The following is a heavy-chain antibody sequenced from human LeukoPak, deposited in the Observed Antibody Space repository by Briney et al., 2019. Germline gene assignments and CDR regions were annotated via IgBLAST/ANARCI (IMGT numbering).Heavy chain of an antibody. V-gene: IGHV4-59*01. D-gene: IGHD3-16*01. CDR3: TRGAGWLIDY. CDR1: DDSISDYY. CDR2: FHNSGTS. J-gene: IGHJ4*02. Sequence: SETLSLTCTVSDDSISDYYRGWIRQPPGKGLEWIGYFHNSGTSTYNPSLKSRVTISADTSKNQFSLKLNSLTPADTAVYYCTRGAGWLIDYWGQGILVTVSS.